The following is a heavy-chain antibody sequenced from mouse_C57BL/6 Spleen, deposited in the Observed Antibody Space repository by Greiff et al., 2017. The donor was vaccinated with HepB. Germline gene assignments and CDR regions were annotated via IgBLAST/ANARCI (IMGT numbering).Heavy chain of an antibody. CDR3: ARRGGYDSFAY. V-gene: IGHV1-26*01. CDR1: GYTFTDYY. D-gene: IGHD2-2*01. Sequence: EVQLQQSGPELVKPGASVKISCKASGYTFTDYYMNWVKQSHGKSLEWIGDINPNNGGTSYNQKFKGKATMTVDKSSSTAYMELRSLTSADSADYYCARRGGYDSFAYGGQGTLVTVSA. J-gene: IGHJ3*01. CDR2: INPNNGGT.